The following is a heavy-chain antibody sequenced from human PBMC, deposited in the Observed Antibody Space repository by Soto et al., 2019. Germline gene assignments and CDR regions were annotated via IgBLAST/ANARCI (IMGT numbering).Heavy chain of an antibody. CDR1: GFSLRTTGVA. CDR3: AHRRGGKDAFDI. D-gene: IGHD3-10*01. V-gene: IGHV2-5*02. Sequence: QITLKESGPTLVKPTQTLTLTYTFSGFSLRTTGVAVGWIRQPPGKALEWLALIYWDDDKRYNSSLKSRLTITKDTSKNQVVLTMTNMDPMDTATYYCAHRRGGKDAFDIWGQGTMVTVSS. J-gene: IGHJ3*02. CDR2: IYWDDDK.